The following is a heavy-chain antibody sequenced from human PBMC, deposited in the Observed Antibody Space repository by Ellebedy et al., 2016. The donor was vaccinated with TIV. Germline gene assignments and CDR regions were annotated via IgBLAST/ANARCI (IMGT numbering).Heavy chain of an antibody. Sequence: PGGSLRLSCAASGFTFSSYAMHWVRQAPGKGLEWVAVISYDGSNKYYADSVKVRFTISRDNSKNTLYLQMNSLRAEDTAVYYCAVPGIAAAGTIVPLFDYWGQGTLVTVSS. D-gene: IGHD6-13*01. J-gene: IGHJ4*02. CDR1: GFTFSSYA. CDR2: ISYDGSNK. V-gene: IGHV3-30-3*01. CDR3: AVPGIAAAGTIVPLFDY.